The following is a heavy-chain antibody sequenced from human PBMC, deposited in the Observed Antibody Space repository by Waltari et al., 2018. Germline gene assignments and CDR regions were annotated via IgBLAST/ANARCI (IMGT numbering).Heavy chain of an antibody. CDR2: INHSGST. V-gene: IGHV4-34*01. J-gene: IGHJ4*02. CDR3: ARLRDAATIPYGVYFDY. Sequence: QVQLQQWGAGLLKPSETLSLTCAVYGGSFSGYYWSWIRQPPGKGLEWIGEINHSGSTNYTPSLKSRVTISVDTSKNQFSLKLSSVTAADTAVYYCARLRDAATIPYGVYFDYWGQGTLVTVSS. CDR1: GGSFSGYY. D-gene: IGHD5-12*01.